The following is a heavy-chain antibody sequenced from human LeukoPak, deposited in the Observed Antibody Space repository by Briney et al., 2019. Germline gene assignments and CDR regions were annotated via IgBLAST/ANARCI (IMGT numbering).Heavy chain of an antibody. D-gene: IGHD3-10*01. CDR3: ARVLEVRGVRGAAGFDP. CDR1: GGSISSYY. V-gene: IGHV4-59*01. J-gene: IGHJ5*02. CDR2: IYYSGST. Sequence: SETLSLTCTVSGGSISSYYWSWIRQPPGKGLEWIGYIYYSGSTNYNPSLKSRVTISVDTSKNQFSLKLSFVTAADTAVYYCARVLEVRGVRGAAGFDPWGQGTLVTVSS.